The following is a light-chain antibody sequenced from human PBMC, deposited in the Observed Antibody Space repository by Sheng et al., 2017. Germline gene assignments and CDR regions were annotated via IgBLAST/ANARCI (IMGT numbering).Light chain of an antibody. CDR3: SSYTSSITLV. CDR2: TNN. CDR1: SFNIGDNT. J-gene: IGLJ3*02. Sequence: QSVLTQPPSASGTPGQSVSISCSGSSFNIGDNTVNWYQQLPGTAPKLLIYTNNQRPSGVPDRFSGSKSGTSASLAISGLQSEDEADYYCSSYTSSITLVFGGGTKLTVL. V-gene: IGLV1-44*01.